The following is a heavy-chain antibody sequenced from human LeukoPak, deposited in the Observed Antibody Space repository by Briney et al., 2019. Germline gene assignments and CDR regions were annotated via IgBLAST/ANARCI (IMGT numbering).Heavy chain of an antibody. D-gene: IGHD3-22*01. CDR1: GYSFTSYW. J-gene: IGHJ3*02. CDR3: ARKDYYDSSGYYAFDI. V-gene: IGHV5-51*01. Sequence: GESLKISCKGSGYSFTSYWIGWVRPMPGKGLEWMGIIYPGDSDTRYSPSFQGQVTISADKSISTAYLQWSSLKASDTAMYYCARKDYYDSSGYYAFDIWGQGTMVTVSS. CDR2: IYPGDSDT.